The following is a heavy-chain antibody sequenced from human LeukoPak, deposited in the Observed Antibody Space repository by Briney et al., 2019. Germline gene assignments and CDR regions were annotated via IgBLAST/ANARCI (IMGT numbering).Heavy chain of an antibody. Sequence: GGSLRLSCAASGFTFSNYWKHWVRQTPGKGLEWVSALSGSGGSAFYADSVKGRFTISRDNSKKTLYLQMISLRTDDTAVYYCAKGSSGWYQGGNWYFDLWGRGTLVSVSS. V-gene: IGHV3-23*01. CDR2: LSGSGGSA. CDR1: GFTFSNYW. J-gene: IGHJ2*01. CDR3: AKGSSGWYQGGNWYFDL. D-gene: IGHD6-19*01.